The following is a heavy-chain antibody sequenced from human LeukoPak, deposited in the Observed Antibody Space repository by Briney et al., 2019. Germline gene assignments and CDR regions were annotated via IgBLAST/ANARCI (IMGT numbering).Heavy chain of an antibody. J-gene: IGHJ4*02. Sequence: PGRSLRLSCAASGFTFSSYGMHWVCQAPGKGLEWVAVISYDGSNKYYADSVKGRFTISRDNSKSTLYLQMNSLRAEDTAVYYCAKIPRGTTFNWGQGTLVTVSS. CDR2: ISYDGSNK. D-gene: IGHD2/OR15-2a*01. CDR1: GFTFSSYG. CDR3: AKIPRGTTFN. V-gene: IGHV3-30*18.